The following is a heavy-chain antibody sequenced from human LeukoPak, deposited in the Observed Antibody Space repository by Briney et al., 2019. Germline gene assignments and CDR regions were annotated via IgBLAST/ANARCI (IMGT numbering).Heavy chain of an antibody. CDR3: ARDLPRAGY. V-gene: IGHV3-74*01. CDR1: GLPFCSSW. CDR2: INSDGSDT. J-gene: IGHJ4*02. Sequence: VGCPRLSSAASGLPFCSSWTRSVCQPPGKGLVWVSRINSDGSDTNYAGSVKGRFTISRDNAKNTLYLQMNSLRDEDTAVYYCARDLPRAGYWGQGTLITVSS. D-gene: IGHD3-10*01.